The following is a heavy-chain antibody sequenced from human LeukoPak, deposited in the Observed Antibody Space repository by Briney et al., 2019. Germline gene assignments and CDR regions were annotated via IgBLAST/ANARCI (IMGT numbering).Heavy chain of an antibody. V-gene: IGHV3-21*01. J-gene: IGHJ4*02. D-gene: IGHD5-12*01. CDR3: ARVKDIVATNYYFDY. CDR2: ISSGSTYI. CDR1: GFTLSSYS. Sequence: GGSLRLSCAASGFTLSSYSMNWVRQAPGKGLEWVSSISSGSTYIYYADSVKGRFTISRDNAKNSLYLQMNSLRAEDTAVYYCARVKDIVATNYYFDYWGQGTLVTVSS.